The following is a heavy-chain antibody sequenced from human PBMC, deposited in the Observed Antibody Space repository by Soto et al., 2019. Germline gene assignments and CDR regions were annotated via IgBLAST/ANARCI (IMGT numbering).Heavy chain of an antibody. CDR3: ARNRDYSTGYYAY. CDR2: INWNGDTT. J-gene: IGHJ4*02. Sequence: EVHLVDSGGGVVRPGGSLRLSCSASGFTFDDFTMTWVRHVPGKGLEWVAIINWNGDTTSYADSMRGRFTISRDNAKDSLFPKLNTMRAEDTAFYHCARNRDYSTGYYAYWCQGTLATVPS. D-gene: IGHD3-22*01. V-gene: IGHV3-20*01. CDR1: GFTFDDFT.